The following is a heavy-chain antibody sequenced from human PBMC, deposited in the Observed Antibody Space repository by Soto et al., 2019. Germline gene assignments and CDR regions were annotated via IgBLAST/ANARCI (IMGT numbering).Heavy chain of an antibody. V-gene: IGHV1-69*06. Sequence: QVRLEQSGAEVKRPGSSVTVSCKASGGISSRYIINWVRQAPGQGLQWMGGINPIFNAVQSAPKFQVRVTLTADKSTDTVFMHLSSLTYDDTAVYFCARRRGHSTSYGVDYWGQGPLVTVSS. CDR2: INPIFNAV. CDR3: ARRRGHSTSYGVDY. J-gene: IGHJ4*02. CDR1: GGISSRYI. D-gene: IGHD6-13*01.